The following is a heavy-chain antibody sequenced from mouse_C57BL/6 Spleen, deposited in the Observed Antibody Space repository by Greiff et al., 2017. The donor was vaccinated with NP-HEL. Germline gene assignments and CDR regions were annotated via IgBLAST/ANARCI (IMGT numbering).Heavy chain of an antibody. CDR3: ARGADITTVPPLLAMDY. CDR1: GYTFTSYW. V-gene: IGHV1-52*01. Sequence: QVQLQQPGAELVRPGSSVKLSCKASGYTFTSYWMHWVKQRPIQGLEWIGNIDPSDSETHYNQKFKDKATLTVDKSSSTAYMQLSSLTSEDSAVYYCARGADITTVPPLLAMDYWGQGTSVTVSS. J-gene: IGHJ4*01. D-gene: IGHD1-1*01. CDR2: IDPSDSET.